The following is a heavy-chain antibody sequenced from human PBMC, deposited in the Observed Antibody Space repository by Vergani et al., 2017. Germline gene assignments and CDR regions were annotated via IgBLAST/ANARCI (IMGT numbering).Heavy chain of an antibody. CDR2: IGTAGDT. CDR3: ARRDSSSPALDY. Sequence: EVQLVESGGGLVQPGGSLRLSCAASGFTFSTYDMHWVRHATGKGLEWVSAIGTAGDTYYPGSVKGRFTISRENAKNSLYLQMNGLRAGDAAVYYCARRDSSSPALDYWGQGTLVTVSS. CDR1: GFTFSTYD. J-gene: IGHJ4*02. V-gene: IGHV3-13*01. D-gene: IGHD6-6*01.